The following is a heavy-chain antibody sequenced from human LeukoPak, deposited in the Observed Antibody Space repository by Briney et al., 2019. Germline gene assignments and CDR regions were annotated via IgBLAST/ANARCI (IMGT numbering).Heavy chain of an antibody. CDR1: GGTFSSYA. CDR3: ARVEVYDFWSGYYLNWFDP. D-gene: IGHD3-3*01. Sequence: SVKVSCKASGGTFSSYAISWVRQAPGQGLEWMGGIIPIFGTANYAQKFQGRVTITTDESTGTAYMELSSLRSEDTAVYYCARVEVYDFWSGYYLNWFDPWGQGTLVTVSS. V-gene: IGHV1-69*05. CDR2: IIPIFGTA. J-gene: IGHJ5*02.